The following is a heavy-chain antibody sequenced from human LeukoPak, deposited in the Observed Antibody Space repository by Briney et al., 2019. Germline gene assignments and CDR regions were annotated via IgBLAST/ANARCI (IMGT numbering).Heavy chain of an antibody. D-gene: IGHD7-27*01. CDR1: GFTFSSYE. CDR3: ATGDRDYYYGMGV. V-gene: IGHV3-48*03. Sequence: GGSLRLSCAASGFTFSSYEMNWVRQAPGKGLEWVSYISSSGSTIYYADSVKGRFTISRDNAKNSLYLQMNSLRAEDTAVYYCATGDRDYYYGMGVWGQGTTVTVSS. J-gene: IGHJ6*02. CDR2: ISSSGSTI.